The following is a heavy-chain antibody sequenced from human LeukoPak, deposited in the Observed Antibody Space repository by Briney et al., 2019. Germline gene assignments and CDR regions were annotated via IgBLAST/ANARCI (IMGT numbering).Heavy chain of an antibody. CDR3: ARNRQWLAPDFDY. CDR1: GGSIITYY. V-gene: IGHV4-59*12. D-gene: IGHD6-19*01. CDR2: IYYSGST. Sequence: PSETLSLTCSVSGGSIITYYWSWIRQPPGKGLEWIGYIYYSGSTNYNPSLKSRVTISVDTSKNQFSLKLSSVTAADTAVYYCARNRQWLAPDFDYWGQGTLVTVSS. J-gene: IGHJ4*02.